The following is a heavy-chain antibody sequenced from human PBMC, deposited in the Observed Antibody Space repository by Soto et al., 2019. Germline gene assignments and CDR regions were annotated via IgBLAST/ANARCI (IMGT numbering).Heavy chain of an antibody. Sequence: QVQLVQSGAEVKRPGSSVKVSGKASGGKFSTFAINWVRQAPGHGLEWIGGIIPLFGEANYARKFQGRVTLTADVATTTAFMELSRLRSYEAAVYYCARGVYSDGPTDDYGNWHTLLWGQGTRIRVTS. J-gene: IGHJ4*02. CDR2: IIPLFGEA. V-gene: IGHV1-69*01. CDR1: GGKFSTFA. CDR3: ARGVYSDGPTDDYGNWHTLL. D-gene: IGHD1-1*01.